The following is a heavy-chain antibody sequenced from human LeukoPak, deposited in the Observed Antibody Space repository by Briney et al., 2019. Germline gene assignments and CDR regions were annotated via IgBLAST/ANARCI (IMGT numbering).Heavy chain of an antibody. J-gene: IGHJ4*02. V-gene: IGHV3-15*01. CDR3: TTDVLRYFDWLNDY. CDR1: GFTFSNAW. CDR2: IKSKTDGGTT. D-gene: IGHD3-9*01. Sequence: PGGSLRLSFAASGFTFSNAWMSWVRQAPGKGLEWVGRIKSKTDGGTTDYAAPVKGRFTISRDDSKNTLYLQMNSLKTEDTAVYYCTTDVLRYFDWLNDYWGQGTLVTVSS.